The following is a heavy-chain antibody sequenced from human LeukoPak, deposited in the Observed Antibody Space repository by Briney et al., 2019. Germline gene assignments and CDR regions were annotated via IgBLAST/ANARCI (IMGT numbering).Heavy chain of an antibody. V-gene: IGHV1-2*02. D-gene: IGHD5-24*01. J-gene: IGHJ4*02. CDR1: ESIFTGYE. CDR3: TLYNH. Sequence: GASVKVSCKPVESIFTGYEMHWVRPAPGQRLEWVGWINPNSGGTHYAQKFQVRVTMTRDTSTRTSIMVVRTIGSDVAAVYYCTLYNHWGQGTLVTVSS. CDR2: INPNSGGT.